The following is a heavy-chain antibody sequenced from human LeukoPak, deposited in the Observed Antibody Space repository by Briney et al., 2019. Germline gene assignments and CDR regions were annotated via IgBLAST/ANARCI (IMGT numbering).Heavy chain of an antibody. Sequence: GRSLRLSCAASGFTFSSYGMHWVRQAPGKGLEWVAVISYDGSNKYYADSVKGRSTISRDNSKNTLYLQMNSLRAEDTAVYYCAKSGGYCSSTSCYYYYYGMDVWGQGTTVTVSS. D-gene: IGHD2-2*01. CDR3: AKSGGYCSSTSCYYYYYGMDV. CDR2: ISYDGSNK. V-gene: IGHV3-30*18. CDR1: GFTFSSYG. J-gene: IGHJ6*02.